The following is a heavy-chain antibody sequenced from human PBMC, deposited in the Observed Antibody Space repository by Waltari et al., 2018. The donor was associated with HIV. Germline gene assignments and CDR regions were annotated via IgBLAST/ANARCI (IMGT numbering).Heavy chain of an antibody. CDR2: INSDGSST. V-gene: IGHV3-74*01. CDR1: GFPFSTYW. J-gene: IGHJ4*02. D-gene: IGHD2-21*02. Sequence: EVQLVESGGGLVQPGGSLRLSCAASGFPFSTYWMHWVRQAPGKGLVWVSRINSDGSSTSYADSVKGRFTISRDNAKNTLYLQMNSLRAEDTAVYYCARGGANCGGDCYFDYWGQGTLVTVSS. CDR3: ARGGANCGGDCYFDY.